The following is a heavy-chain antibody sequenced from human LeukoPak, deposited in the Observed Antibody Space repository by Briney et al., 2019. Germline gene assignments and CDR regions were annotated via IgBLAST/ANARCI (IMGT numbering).Heavy chain of an antibody. Sequence: PSETLSLTCTVSGGSISSYYWSWIRQPPGKGLEWIGYIYYSGSTNYNPSLKSRVTISVDTSKNQFSLKLSSVTAADTAVYYCARDRRDGYNFDAFDIWGQGTMVTVSS. CDR2: IYYSGST. D-gene: IGHD5-24*01. CDR3: ARDRRDGYNFDAFDI. J-gene: IGHJ3*02. CDR1: GGSISSYY. V-gene: IGHV4-59*01.